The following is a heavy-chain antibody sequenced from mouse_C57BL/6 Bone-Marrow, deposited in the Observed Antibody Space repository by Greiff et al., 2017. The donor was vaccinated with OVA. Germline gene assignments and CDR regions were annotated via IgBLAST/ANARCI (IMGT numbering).Heavy chain of an antibody. J-gene: IGHJ4*01. CDR2: IDPETGGT. CDR1: GYTFTDYE. Sequence: QVQLQQPGAELVRPGASVTLSCKASGYTFTDYEMHWVKQTPVHGLEWIGAIDPETGGTAYNQKFKGKAILTADESSSTAYMELRSLTSEDSAVYYCSRGYSNYYAMDYWGQGTSATVSS. CDR3: SRGYSNYYAMDY. D-gene: IGHD2-5*01. V-gene: IGHV1-15*01.